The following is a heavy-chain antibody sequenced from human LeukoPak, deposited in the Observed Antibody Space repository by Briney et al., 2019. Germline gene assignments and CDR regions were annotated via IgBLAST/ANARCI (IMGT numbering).Heavy chain of an antibody. CDR3: ARDNLSGSYNYYYYYMDV. CDR2: INSDGSST. D-gene: IGHD1-26*01. Sequence: GGSLRLSCAASEFSVGSNYMTWVRQAPGKGLEWVSRINSDGSSTSYADSVKGRFTISRDNAKNTLYLQMNSLRAEDTAVYYCARDNLSGSYNYYYYYMDVWGKGTTVTVSS. V-gene: IGHV3-74*01. CDR1: EFSVGSNY. J-gene: IGHJ6*03.